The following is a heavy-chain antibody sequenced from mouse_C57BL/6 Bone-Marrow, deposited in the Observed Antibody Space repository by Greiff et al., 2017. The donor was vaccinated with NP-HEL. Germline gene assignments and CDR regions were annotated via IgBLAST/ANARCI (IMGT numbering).Heavy chain of an antibody. CDR3: TNCYFDY. Sequence: EVQLQQSGAELVRPGASVKLSCTASGFNIKDDYMHWVKQRPEQGLEWIGWIDPENGDTEYASKFQGKATITADTSSNTAYLQLCSLTSEDTAVYYCTNCYFDYWGQGTTLTVSS. V-gene: IGHV14-4*01. CDR1: GFNIKDDY. J-gene: IGHJ2*01. CDR2: IDPENGDT.